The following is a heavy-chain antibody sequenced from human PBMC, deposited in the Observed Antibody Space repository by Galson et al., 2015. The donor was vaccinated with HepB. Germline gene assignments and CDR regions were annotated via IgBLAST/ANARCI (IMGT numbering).Heavy chain of an antibody. J-gene: IGHJ4*02. V-gene: IGHV1-69*05. CDR1: GGTFSSYA. D-gene: IGHD7-27*01. CDR2: IIPIFGTA. CDR3: AREHMPGPWGDY. Sequence: SVKVSCKASGGTFSSYAISWVRQAPGQGLEWMGGIIPIFGTANYAQKFQDRVVMTTDTSTRTAFLELRSLRSDDTAVYYCAREHMPGPWGDYWGQGTPVAVSS.